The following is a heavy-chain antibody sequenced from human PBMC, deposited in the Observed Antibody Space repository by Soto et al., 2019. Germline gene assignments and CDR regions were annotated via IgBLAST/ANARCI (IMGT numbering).Heavy chain of an antibody. Sequence: LVQSGGGLVPPGESLTVSCAPSQFSFSNYWMNWVRQAPGKALEWVANIKKDESETDYVDSVRGRFTIFRDNAKNLLYLQMRRLRVEDMAVYYCARSHTGDSAFRAFDIWGQGTVVPV. D-gene: IGHD2-21*02. J-gene: IGHJ3*02. CDR3: ARSHTGDSAFRAFDI. V-gene: IGHV3-7*03. CDR1: QFSFSNYW. CDR2: IKKDESET.